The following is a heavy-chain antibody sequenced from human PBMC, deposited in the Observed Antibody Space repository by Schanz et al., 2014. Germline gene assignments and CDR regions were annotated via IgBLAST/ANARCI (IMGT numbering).Heavy chain of an antibody. J-gene: IGHJ3*02. CDR2: IVPIAGIT. CDR3: ARGGGPEDVFDI. V-gene: IGHV1-69*04. D-gene: IGHD5-12*01. Sequence: VQLEHSGAEVKKPGSSVKVSCKASGGTFSSFGINWVRQAPGQGLEWMGRIVPIAGITNYAQRFQGRVTITADKSSDTAYMELSSLRSEDTAVYYCARGGGPEDVFDIWGQGTILTVSS. CDR1: GGTFSSFG.